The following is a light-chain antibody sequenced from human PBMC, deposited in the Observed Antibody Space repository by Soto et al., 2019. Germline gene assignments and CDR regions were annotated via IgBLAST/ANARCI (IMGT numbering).Light chain of an antibody. V-gene: IGKV3-15*01. CDR3: QQYKNWPWT. CDR1: ESLDNK. Sequence: EIVMTQSPVSLSLSPGERATLSCRASESLDNKFAWHQQKPGQAPRLLIYGTSTRATGIPARFSGSGSGTEFTLTISSLQSEDFAVYYCQQYKNWPWTFGPGTKVEVK. J-gene: IGKJ1*01. CDR2: GTS.